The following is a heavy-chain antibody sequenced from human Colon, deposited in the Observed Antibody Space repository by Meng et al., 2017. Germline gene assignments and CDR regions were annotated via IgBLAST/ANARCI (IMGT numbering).Heavy chain of an antibody. D-gene: IGHD5-18*01. CDR3: AKSGIQLWLDY. Sequence: QVQLVQSGAEVKKPGASVKVSCKASGYTFTSYSMHWVRQAPGQRLEWVGGINVGNGYTRYSQKFQGRITITRDTSANTAYMELSSLRPEDTAVYYCAKSGIQLWLDYWGQGTLVTVSS. J-gene: IGHJ4*02. CDR2: INVGNGYT. V-gene: IGHV1-3*01. CDR1: GYTFTSYS.